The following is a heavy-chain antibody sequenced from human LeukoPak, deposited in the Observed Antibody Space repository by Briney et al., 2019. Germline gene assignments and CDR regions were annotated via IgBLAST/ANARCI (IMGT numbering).Heavy chain of an antibody. CDR3: ARRQWLGRRAQIIDY. CDR2: IYYSGST. CDR1: GGSISSSSYY. Sequence: SETLSLTCTVSGGSISSSSYYRGWIRQPPGKGLEWIGSIYYSGSTYYNPSLKSRVTISVDKSKNQFSLKLSSVTAADTAVYYCARRQWLGRRAQIIDYWGQGTLVTVSS. J-gene: IGHJ4*02. D-gene: IGHD6-19*01. V-gene: IGHV4-39*07.